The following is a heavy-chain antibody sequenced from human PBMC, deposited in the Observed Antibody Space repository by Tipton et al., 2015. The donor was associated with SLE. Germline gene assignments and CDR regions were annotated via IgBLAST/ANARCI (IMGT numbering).Heavy chain of an antibody. D-gene: IGHD5-12*01. CDR3: AKDSSYDHFDY. CDR1: GFTFSSYA. J-gene: IGHJ4*02. V-gene: IGHV3-23*03. CDR2: IYSGGST. Sequence: SLRLSCAASGFTFSSYAMSWVRQAPGKGLEWVSVIYSGGSTYYADSVKGRFTISRDNSKNTLYLQMNSLRVEDMAVYYCAKDSSYDHFDYWGQGTLVTVSS.